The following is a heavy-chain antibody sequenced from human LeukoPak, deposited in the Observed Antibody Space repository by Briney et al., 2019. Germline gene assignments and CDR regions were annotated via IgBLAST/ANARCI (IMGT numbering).Heavy chain of an antibody. V-gene: IGHV4-39*01. Sequence: SETLSLTCTVSGGSISSSSYYWGWIRQPPGKGLEWIGSIYYSGSTYYNPSLKSRVTISVDTSKNQFSLKLSSVTAADTAVYYCASKTYSSSWYGYYYYYGMDDWGQGTLVTVSS. CDR2: IYYSGST. J-gene: IGHJ6*02. CDR1: GGSISSSSYY. CDR3: ASKTYSSSWYGYYYYYGMDD. D-gene: IGHD6-13*01.